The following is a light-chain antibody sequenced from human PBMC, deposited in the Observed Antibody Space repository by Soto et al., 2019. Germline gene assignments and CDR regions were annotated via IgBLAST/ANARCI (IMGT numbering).Light chain of an antibody. J-gene: IGKJ5*01. CDR3: QQRINWQVT. Sequence: EILLTQSPATLSASPGDSATLTSMASRSIDTALAWYQQKPGQAPRLLVFATSARATGIPSRFSGSGSGTDFTLTISSLEPEDFAVYYCQQRINWQVTFGQGTRLEI. V-gene: IGKV3D-11*02. CDR2: ATS. CDR1: RSIDTA.